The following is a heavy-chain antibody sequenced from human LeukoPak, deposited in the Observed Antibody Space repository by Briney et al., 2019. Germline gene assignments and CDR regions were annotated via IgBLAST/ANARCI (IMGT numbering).Heavy chain of an antibody. CDR2: IYHSGTT. D-gene: IGHD3-22*01. J-gene: IGHJ4*02. V-gene: IGHV4-30-2*01. Sequence: SETLSLTCAVSDGSISSGGYSWSWIRQPPGKGLEWIGYIYHSGTTHSNPSVKSRVTISIDKSKNQFFLNLSSVTAADTAVYYCAGLVGRYSSGLYYYYFDYWGLGTLVTVSS. CDR1: DGSISSGGYS. CDR3: AGLVGRYSSGLYYYYFDY.